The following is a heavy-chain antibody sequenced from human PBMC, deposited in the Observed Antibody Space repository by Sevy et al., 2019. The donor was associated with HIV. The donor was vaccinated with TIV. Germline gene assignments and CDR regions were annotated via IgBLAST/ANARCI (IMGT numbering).Heavy chain of an antibody. Sequence: GGSLRLSCAASGLTVSDNFMSWVRQAPGKGLEWVSVIYIGGTTYYEDSVKGRFTITSDNNENTIYLQMKGLRAEDTAVDYCGRGVNVSGYYGSFDYWGQGALVTVSS. V-gene: IGHV3-53*01. CDR2: IYIGGTT. D-gene: IGHD5-12*01. CDR3: GRGVNVSGYYGSFDY. J-gene: IGHJ4*02. CDR1: GLTVSDNF.